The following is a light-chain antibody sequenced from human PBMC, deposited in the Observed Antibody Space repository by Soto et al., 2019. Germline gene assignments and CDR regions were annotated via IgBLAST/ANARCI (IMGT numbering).Light chain of an antibody. J-gene: IGKJ3*01. CDR1: QGIRNF. CDR2: AAS. CDR3: QEYSSVHL. V-gene: IGKV1-27*01. Sequence: DIQMTQSPTSLSASVGDRVTITCRASQGIRNFVAWYQQKPGKAPKLLIYAASTLQSGVPSRFSGSGSGTDFTLTSNSLQPEGVATYYCQEYSSVHLFGPGTKVEIK.